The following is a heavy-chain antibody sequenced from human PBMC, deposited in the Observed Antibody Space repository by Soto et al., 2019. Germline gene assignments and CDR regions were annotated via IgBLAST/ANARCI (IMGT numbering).Heavy chain of an antibody. J-gene: IGHJ3*02. CDR2: INPSGGST. CDR1: GYTFTSYY. D-gene: IGHD6-13*01. Sequence: ASVQFSCKASGYTFTSYYMRWVRQAPGQGLEWMGIINPSGGSTSYAQKFQGRVTMTRDTSTSTVYMELSSLRSEDTAVYYCARTTAAGTGAFDIWGQGTMVTVSS. CDR3: ARTTAAGTGAFDI. V-gene: IGHV1-46*01.